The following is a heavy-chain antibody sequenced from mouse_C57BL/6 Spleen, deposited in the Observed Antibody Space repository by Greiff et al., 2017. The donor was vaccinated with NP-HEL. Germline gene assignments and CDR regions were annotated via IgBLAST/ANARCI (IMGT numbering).Heavy chain of an antibody. CDR2: IWSGGST. V-gene: IGHV2-2*01. CDR1: GFSLTSYG. CDR3: ARNYPDYWYFDV. J-gene: IGHJ1*03. Sequence: QVQLKESGPGLVQPSQSLSITCTVSGFSLTSYGVHWVRQSPGKGLEWLGVIWSGGSTDYNAAFISRLSISKDNSKSQVFFKMNSLQADDTAIYYCARNYPDYWYFDVWGTGTTVTVSS.